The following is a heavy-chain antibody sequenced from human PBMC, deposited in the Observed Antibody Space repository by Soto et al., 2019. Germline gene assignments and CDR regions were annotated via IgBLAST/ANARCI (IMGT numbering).Heavy chain of an antibody. CDR1: GGSISSYY. Sequence: QVQLQESGPGLVKPSETLSLTCTVSGGSISSYYWSWIRQPPGKGLEWIGYIYYSGSTNYNPSLKSRVPISVDTSKNQFSLKLSSVTAADTAVYYCARGADYDILTGYKYYYYYMDVWGKGTTVTVSS. CDR3: ARGADYDILTGYKYYYYYMDV. D-gene: IGHD3-9*01. V-gene: IGHV4-59*01. CDR2: IYYSGST. J-gene: IGHJ6*03.